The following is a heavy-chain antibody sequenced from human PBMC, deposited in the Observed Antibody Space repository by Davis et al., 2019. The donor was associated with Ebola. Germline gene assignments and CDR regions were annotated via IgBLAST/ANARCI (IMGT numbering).Heavy chain of an antibody. J-gene: IGHJ6*02. CDR1: GFTSGRYA. CDR3: AKHTGSVALHVMDV. CDR2: ITDTGGRT. V-gene: IGHV3-23*01. Sequence: GESLKISCAASGFTSGRYAMSWVRQAPGKGLEWVAAITDTGGRTHYADSVKGRFTISRDNPNNMLYLQMNSLRAEDTAVYYCAKHTGSVALHVMDVWGQGTTVTVSS. D-gene: IGHD6-19*01.